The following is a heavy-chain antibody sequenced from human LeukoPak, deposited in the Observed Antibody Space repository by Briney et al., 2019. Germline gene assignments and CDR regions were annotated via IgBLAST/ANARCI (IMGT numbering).Heavy chain of an antibody. CDR2: ISSSSSYI. D-gene: IGHD6-13*01. Sequence: GGSLRLSCAASGFTFSSYSMNWVRQAPGKGLEWVSSISSSSSYIYYADSVKGRFTISRDNAKNSLYLQMNSLRAEDTAVYYCARDASSSSWYFQDAFDIWGQGTMVTVSS. J-gene: IGHJ3*02. V-gene: IGHV3-21*01. CDR1: GFTFSSYS. CDR3: ARDASSSSWYFQDAFDI.